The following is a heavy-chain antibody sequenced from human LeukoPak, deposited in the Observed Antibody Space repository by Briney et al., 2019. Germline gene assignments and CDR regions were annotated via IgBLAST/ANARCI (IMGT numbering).Heavy chain of an antibody. J-gene: IGHJ6*02. Sequence: PGASVKVSCKASGYTFTGYYMHWVRQAPGQGLEWMGIINPSGGSTSYAQKFQGRVTMTRDTSTSTVYMELSSLRSEDTAVYYCARNIAAAGSHYYGMDVWGQGTTVTVSS. D-gene: IGHD6-13*01. CDR3: ARNIAAAGSHYYGMDV. CDR2: INPSGGST. CDR1: GYTFTGYY. V-gene: IGHV1-46*01.